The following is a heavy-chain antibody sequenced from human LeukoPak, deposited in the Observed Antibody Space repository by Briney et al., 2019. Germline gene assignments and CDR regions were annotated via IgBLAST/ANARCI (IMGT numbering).Heavy chain of an antibody. J-gene: IGHJ4*02. Sequence: GGSLRLSCAASGFTFSSYWMSWVRQAPGKGLEWVANINEDGSKKYYVDSVKGRLTISRDNAEKSLYLQMNSLRAEDTAVYYCAKETRNYAKPDYFDYWGQGTLVTVSS. CDR2: INEDGSKK. CDR3: AKETRNYAKPDYFDY. V-gene: IGHV3-7*03. CDR1: GFTFSSYW. D-gene: IGHD1-7*01.